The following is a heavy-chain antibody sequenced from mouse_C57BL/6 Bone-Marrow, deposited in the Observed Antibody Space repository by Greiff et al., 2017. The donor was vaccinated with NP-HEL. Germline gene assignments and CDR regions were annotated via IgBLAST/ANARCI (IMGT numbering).Heavy chain of an antibody. D-gene: IGHD2-1*01. V-gene: IGHV5-4*01. CDR2: ISDGGSYT. CDR1: GFTFSSYA. CDR3: AREGGNYYYYFDY. Sequence: EVKVVESGGGLVKPGGSLKLSCAASGFTFSSYAMSWVRQTPEKRLEWVATISDGGSYTYYPDNVKGRFTISRDNAKNNLYLQMSHLKSEDTAMYYCAREGGNYYYYFDYWGQGTTLTVSS. J-gene: IGHJ2*01.